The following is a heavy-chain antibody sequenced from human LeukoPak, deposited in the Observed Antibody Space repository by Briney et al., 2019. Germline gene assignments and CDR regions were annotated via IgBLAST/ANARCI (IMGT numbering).Heavy chain of an antibody. CDR2: ISAYNGNT. V-gene: IGHV1-18*01. D-gene: IGHD3-9*01. CDR1: GYTFTSYG. CDR3: AREGGYDILTGLHNAFDI. Sequence: ASVKVSCKASGYTFTSYGISWVRQAPGQGLEWMGWISAYNGNTNYAQKLQGRVTMTTDTSTSTAYMELRSLRSDDTAVYYCAREGGYDILTGLHNAFDIWGQGTMVTVSS. J-gene: IGHJ3*02.